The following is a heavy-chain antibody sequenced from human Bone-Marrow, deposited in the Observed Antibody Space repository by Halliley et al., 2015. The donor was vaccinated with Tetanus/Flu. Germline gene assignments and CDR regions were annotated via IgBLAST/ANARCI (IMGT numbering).Heavy chain of an antibody. CDR2: IYCSGSA. Sequence: GDIYCSGSAYYNPSLKSRVTISLDTSKNQFSLELTSVTAADTAVYYCARDLGVRGSNWFVPWGQGIPVTVSS. V-gene: IGHV4-31*02. D-gene: IGHD3-10*01. CDR3: ARDLGVRGSNWFVP. J-gene: IGHJ5*02.